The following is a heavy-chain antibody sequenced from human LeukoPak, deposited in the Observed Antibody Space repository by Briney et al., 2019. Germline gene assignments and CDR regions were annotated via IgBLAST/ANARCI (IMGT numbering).Heavy chain of an antibody. CDR1: GFTFITND. CDR3: ARGVEPLAANSLAY. J-gene: IGHJ4*02. V-gene: IGHV3-53*01. CDR2: LYSDGNT. D-gene: IGHD1-14*01. Sequence: GGSLRLSCAASGFTFITNDMSWVRQAPGKGLEWVSVLYSDGNTKYADSVQGRFTISRDNSKNTLYLEMNSLSPDDTAVYYCARGVEPLAANSLAYWGQGTLVTVSS.